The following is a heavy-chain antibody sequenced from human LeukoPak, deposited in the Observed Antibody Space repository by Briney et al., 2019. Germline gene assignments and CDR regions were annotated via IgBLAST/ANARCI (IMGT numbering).Heavy chain of an antibody. CDR3: AKDRSIGTYYTFDH. CDR1: GFTFTNYA. Sequence: GGSLRLSCAASGFTFTNYAMTWVRQAPGKGLEWVSCISASGLMTYYADSVKGLFTVSRDNSKNSLYLQMSSLTAADTAVYYCAKDRSIGTYYTFDHWGQGTLVTVSS. CDR2: ISASGLMT. J-gene: IGHJ4*02. D-gene: IGHD1-26*01. V-gene: IGHV3-23*01.